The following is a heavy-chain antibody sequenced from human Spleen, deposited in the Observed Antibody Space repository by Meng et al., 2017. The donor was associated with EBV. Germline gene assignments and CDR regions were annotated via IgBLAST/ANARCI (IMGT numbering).Heavy chain of an antibody. CDR2: INVGVGYT. V-gene: IGHV1-3*01. CDR1: GYAFTNYI. D-gene: IGHD2-21*01. Sequence: QVQRVQSGAEVKTPGASVKVSCKASGYAFTNYILHWGRQAPGQRPEWMGWINVGVGYTKYSQKFQGRVTISSDTSATTGYMEPSNLRSEDTAVYYCVRGPPVGVPGPGDYWGQGTLVTVSS. J-gene: IGHJ4*02. CDR3: VRGPPVGVPGPGDY.